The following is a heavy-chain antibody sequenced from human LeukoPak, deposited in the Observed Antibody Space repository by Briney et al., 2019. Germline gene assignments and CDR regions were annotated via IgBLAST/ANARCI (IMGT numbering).Heavy chain of an antibody. J-gene: IGHJ6*02. V-gene: IGHV1-18*01. CDR3: ARESSSSWTHYYYYGMDV. D-gene: IGHD6-13*01. CDR1: GYTFTSYG. CDR2: ISAYNGNT. Sequence: GASVKVSCKASGYTFTSYGISWVRQAPGQGLEWMGWISAYNGNTNYAQKLQGRVNMTTDTSTSTAYMELRSLRSDDTAVYYCARESSSSWTHYYYYGMDVWGQGTTVTVSS.